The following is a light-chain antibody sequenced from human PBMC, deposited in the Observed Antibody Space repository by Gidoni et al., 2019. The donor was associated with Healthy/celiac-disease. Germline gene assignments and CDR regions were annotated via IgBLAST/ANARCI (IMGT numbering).Light chain of an antibody. Sequence: SSELPQDPAVSVALGQTVRITCQGDSLRSYYASWYQQKPGQAPVLVIYGKNNRHSGIPDRFSGSSSGNTASLTITGAQAEDEADYYCNSRDSNGNHLVFGGGTKLTVL. CDR3: NSRDSNGNHLV. CDR1: SLRSYY. J-gene: IGLJ2*01. CDR2: GKN. V-gene: IGLV3-19*01.